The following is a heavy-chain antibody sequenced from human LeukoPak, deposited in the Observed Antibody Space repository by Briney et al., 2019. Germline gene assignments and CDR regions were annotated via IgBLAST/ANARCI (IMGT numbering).Heavy chain of an antibody. D-gene: IGHD4-17*01. V-gene: IGHV1-8*01. CDR1: GYTFTNYD. Sequence: SSVTVSCKASGYTFTNYDINWVRQATGQGLEWVGWMNPNSGTTGYAQKFQGRVTMTRNTSISTAYMELSSLRSEDTAVYYCVRNYGDYYYYYYYGMDVWGQGTTVTVSS. CDR3: VRNYGDYYYYYYYGMDV. J-gene: IGHJ6*02. CDR2: MNPNSGTT.